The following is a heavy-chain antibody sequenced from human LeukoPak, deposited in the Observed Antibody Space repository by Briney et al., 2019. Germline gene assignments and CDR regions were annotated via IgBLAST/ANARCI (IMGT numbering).Heavy chain of an antibody. V-gene: IGHV3-7*03. CDR2: IKQDGSEK. D-gene: IGHD3-9*01. Sequence: GGSLRLSCAASGFTFSSYWMSWVRQARGKGLEWVANIKQDGSEKYYVDSVKGRFTISRDNAKNSLYLQMNSLRAEDTAVYYCARDEGRYFDWLLAAGGMDVWGKGTTVTVSS. CDR3: ARDEGRYFDWLLAAGGMDV. CDR1: GFTFSSYW. J-gene: IGHJ6*04.